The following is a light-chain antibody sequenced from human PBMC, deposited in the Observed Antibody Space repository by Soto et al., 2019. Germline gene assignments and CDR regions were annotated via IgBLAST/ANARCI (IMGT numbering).Light chain of an antibody. V-gene: IGKV3-15*01. CDR2: GAS. CDR3: QHQSSWPRT. CDR1: QSVSNN. J-gene: IGKJ1*01. Sequence: ELVITQSPANLSVSPGERATLSCRASQSVSNNLAWYQQKPGQAPRLLIHGASTRATGIPARFSGSGSGTEFTLTISSXQSEDFAIYYCQHQSSWPRTFGQGTKVDTK.